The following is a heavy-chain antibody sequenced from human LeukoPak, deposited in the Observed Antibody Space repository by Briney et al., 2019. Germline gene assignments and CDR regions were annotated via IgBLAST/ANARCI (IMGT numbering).Heavy chain of an antibody. CDR2: IKQDGSEK. V-gene: IGHV3-7*01. D-gene: IGHD3-10*01. Sequence: GGSLRLSCAASGFTVSSNYMSWVRQAPGKGLEWVANIKQDGSEKYYVDSVKGRFTISRDNAKNSLYLQMNSLRAEDTAVYFCARGGFDIWGQGTMVTVSS. CDR1: GFTVSSNY. CDR3: ARGGFDI. J-gene: IGHJ3*02.